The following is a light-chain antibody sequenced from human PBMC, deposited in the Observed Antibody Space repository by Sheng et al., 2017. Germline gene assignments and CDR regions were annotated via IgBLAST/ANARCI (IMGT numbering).Light chain of an antibody. CDR1: NLGNKY. J-gene: IGLJ7*01. CDR2: QDR. Sequence: SYELTQPPSVSVSPGQTATITCSGDNLGNKYTCWYQQKPGQSPVLVMYQDRKRPAGIPERFSGSNSGNTATLTISGTQAMDEADYYCQAWDRRVDVGG. V-gene: IGLV3-1*01. CDR3: QAWDRRVD.